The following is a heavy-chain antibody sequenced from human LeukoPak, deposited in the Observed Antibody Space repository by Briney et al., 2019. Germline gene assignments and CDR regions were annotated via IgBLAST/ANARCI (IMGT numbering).Heavy chain of an antibody. CDR3: ARGIGYCSGGSCYPLNYFDY. V-gene: IGHV3-21*01. CDR2: ISSSSSYI. Sequence: GGSLRLSCAASGFTFVDYAMHWVRQAPGKGLEWVSSISSSSSYIYYADSVKGRFTISRDNAKNSLYLQMNSLRAEDTAVYYCARGIGYCSGGSCYPLNYFDYWGQGTLVTVSS. D-gene: IGHD2-15*01. CDR1: GFTFVDYA. J-gene: IGHJ4*02.